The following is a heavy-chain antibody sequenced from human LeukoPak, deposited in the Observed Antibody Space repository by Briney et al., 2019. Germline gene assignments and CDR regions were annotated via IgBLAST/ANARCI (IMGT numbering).Heavy chain of an antibody. CDR1: GFSFRSYA. J-gene: IGHJ4*02. V-gene: IGHV3-23*01. CDR2: IIADGVDT. CDR3: AKPGSYYDSSGYWYYFDY. D-gene: IGHD3-22*01. Sequence: GGSLRLSCGASGFSFRSYAMGWVRQAPGKGLEWVSLIIADGVDTYYADSVKGRFTISRDNSKNTLYLQMNSLRAEDTAVYYCAKPGSYYDSSGYWYYFDYWGQGTLVTVSS.